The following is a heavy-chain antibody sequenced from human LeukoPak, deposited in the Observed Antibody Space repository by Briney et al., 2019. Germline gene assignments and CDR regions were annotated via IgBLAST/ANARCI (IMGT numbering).Heavy chain of an antibody. J-gene: IGHJ4*02. Sequence: PGGSLRLSCAASEFSVGSNYMTWVRQAPGKGLEWVSLIYSGGSTYYADSVKGRFTISRDNSKNTLYLQMNSLRAEDTAVYYCARAPAPWFGELPGEFDYWGQGTLVTVSS. V-gene: IGHV3-66*01. CDR2: IYSGGST. CDR1: EFSVGSNY. CDR3: ARAPAPWFGELPGEFDY. D-gene: IGHD3-10*01.